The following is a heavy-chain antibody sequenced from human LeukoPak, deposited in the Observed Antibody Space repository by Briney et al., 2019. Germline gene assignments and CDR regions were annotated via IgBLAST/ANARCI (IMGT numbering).Heavy chain of an antibody. Sequence: SETLSLTCTVSGGSITSSYWSWIRQPPGKGLEWIGCIHSSGSTAYNPSLKSRVTISVDTSKNQFSLKLRSETAGDTAVYYCARARATDDSGNPYWHFDLWGRGTLVTVSS. CDR3: ARARATDDSGNPYWHFDL. D-gene: IGHD3-10*01. V-gene: IGHV4-59*01. J-gene: IGHJ2*01. CDR1: GGSITSSY. CDR2: IHSSGST.